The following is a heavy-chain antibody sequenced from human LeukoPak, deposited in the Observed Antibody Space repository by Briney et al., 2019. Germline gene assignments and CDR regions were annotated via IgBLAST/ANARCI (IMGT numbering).Heavy chain of an antibody. Sequence: PGGSLRLSCAASGFTFSSHWMHWVRQAPGKGLVWVSRINSDGSSISYADSVKGRFTISRDNAKNTLYLQMNSLRAEDTAVYYCLPTCSGVTCYFDFDYWGQGTLVTVSS. V-gene: IGHV3-74*01. J-gene: IGHJ4*02. D-gene: IGHD2-15*01. CDR2: INSDGSSI. CDR1: GFTFSSHW. CDR3: LPTCSGVTCYFDFDY.